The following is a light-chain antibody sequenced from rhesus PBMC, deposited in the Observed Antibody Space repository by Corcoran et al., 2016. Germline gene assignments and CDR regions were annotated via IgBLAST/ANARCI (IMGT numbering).Light chain of an antibody. CDR2: YPS. CDR1: QAISNY. J-gene: IGKJ1*01. Sequence: DIQMTQSPSSLSASVGDTFTITCRASQAISNYLAWYQQNPGKAPKPLNYYPSNLASGVPSRFSGSGSGTDVTLTISSLPPEDVATYYCQQHNSYPRTFGQGTKVEIK. V-gene: IGKV1S14*01. CDR3: QQHNSYPRT.